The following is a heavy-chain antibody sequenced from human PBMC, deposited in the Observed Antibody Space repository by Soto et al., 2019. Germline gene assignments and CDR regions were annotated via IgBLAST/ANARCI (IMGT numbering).Heavy chain of an antibody. Sequence: GASVKVSCKASGGTFSSYAISWVRQAPGQGLEWMGGIIPIFGTANYAQKFQGRVTITADESTSTAYMELSSLRSEDTSVYYCLRGPGMGYFDYWGQGTLVTVSS. CDR3: LRGPGMGYFDY. V-gene: IGHV1-69*13. D-gene: IGHD3-10*01. CDR2: IIPIFGTA. J-gene: IGHJ4*02. CDR1: GGTFSSYA.